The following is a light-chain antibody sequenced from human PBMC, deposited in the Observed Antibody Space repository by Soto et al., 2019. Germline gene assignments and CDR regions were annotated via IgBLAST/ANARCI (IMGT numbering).Light chain of an antibody. J-gene: IGLJ2*01. CDR3: SSYTTNSPPVV. Sequence: QSALTQPASVSGSPGQSITISCTGTSGDIGSYTYVSWYQQYPGKAPKLLISEGTNRPSGGSNRFSGSKSGNTASLTISGLQAEDEAHYYCSSYTTNSPPVVFGGGTKVTAL. CDR2: EGT. CDR1: SGDIGSYTY. V-gene: IGLV2-14*01.